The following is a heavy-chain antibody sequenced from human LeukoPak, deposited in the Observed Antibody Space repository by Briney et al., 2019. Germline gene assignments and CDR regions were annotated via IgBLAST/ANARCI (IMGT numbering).Heavy chain of an antibody. Sequence: ASVTVSCKASGYTFTGYYIHWVRQAPGQGLEWMGWINPNSGGTNYAQKFQGRVTMTRDTSISTAYMELSRLRSDDTAVYYCARKPAKVRYGLVSCFDPWGQGTLVTVSS. V-gene: IGHV1-2*02. CDR2: INPNSGGT. J-gene: IGHJ5*02. CDR1: GYTFTGYY. D-gene: IGHD5-18*01. CDR3: ARKPAKVRYGLVSCFDP.